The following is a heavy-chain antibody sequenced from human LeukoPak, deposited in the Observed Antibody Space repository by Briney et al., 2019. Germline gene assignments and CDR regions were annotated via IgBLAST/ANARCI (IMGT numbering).Heavy chain of an antibody. CDR2: ISGSGGST. Sequence: PGGSLRLSCAASGFTFSSYAMSWVRQAPGKGPEWVSAISGSGGSTYYADSVKGRFTISRDNSKNTLYLQMNSLRAEDTAVYYCAKVIAIGYSSSWYDLDYWGQGTLVTVSS. CDR3: AKVIAIGYSSSWYDLDY. J-gene: IGHJ4*02. D-gene: IGHD6-13*01. CDR1: GFTFSSYA. V-gene: IGHV3-23*01.